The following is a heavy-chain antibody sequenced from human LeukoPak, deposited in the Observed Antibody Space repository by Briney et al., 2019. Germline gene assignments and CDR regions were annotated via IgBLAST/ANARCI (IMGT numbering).Heavy chain of an antibody. CDR2: IYSGGST. CDR3: AKWGGYYDTSGYYFDS. J-gene: IGHJ4*02. CDR1: RFTVSSNY. D-gene: IGHD3-22*01. V-gene: IGHV3-66*01. Sequence: GSLRLSCAASRFTVSSNYMSWVPQAPGKGLEWVSVIYSGGSTYYADSVKGRFTISRDNSKNTLYLQMNSLRAEDTAVYYCAKWGGYYDTSGYYFDSWGQGTLVTVSS.